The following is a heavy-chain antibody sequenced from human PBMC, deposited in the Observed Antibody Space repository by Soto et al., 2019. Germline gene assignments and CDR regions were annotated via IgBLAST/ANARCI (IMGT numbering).Heavy chain of an antibody. CDR1: GYTFTGYY. J-gene: IGHJ4*02. CDR2: INPNSGGT. D-gene: IGHD1-26*01. V-gene: IGHV1-2*04. CDR3: ARVGAYSGSSYYFDY. Sequence: GASVKVSCKASGYTFTGYYMHWVRQAPGQGLEWMGWINPNSGGTNYAQKFQGWVTMTRDTSISTAYMELSRLRSDDTAVYYCARVGAYSGSSYYFDYWGQGTLVTVSS.